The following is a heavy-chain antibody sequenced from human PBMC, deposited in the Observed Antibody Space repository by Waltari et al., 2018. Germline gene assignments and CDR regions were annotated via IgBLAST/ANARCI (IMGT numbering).Heavy chain of an antibody. CDR2: IIPSFGTA. J-gene: IGHJ4*02. Sequence: QVQLVQSGAEVKKPGSSVKVSCKASGGTFSSYAISWVRQAPGQGLEWMGGIIPSFGTANYAQKFQGRVTITTDESTSTAYMELSSLRSEDTAVYYCARGPYGSGSYYQITVYYFDYWGQGTLVTVSS. CDR1: GGTFSSYA. V-gene: IGHV1-69*05. CDR3: ARGPYGSGSYYQITVYYFDY. D-gene: IGHD3-10*01.